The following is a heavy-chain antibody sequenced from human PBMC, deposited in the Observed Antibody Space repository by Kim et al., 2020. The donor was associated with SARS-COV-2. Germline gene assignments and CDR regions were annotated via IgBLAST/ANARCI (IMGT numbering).Heavy chain of an antibody. Sequence: GGSLRLSCAASGFTFSSYSMNWVRQAPGKGLEWVSSISSSSSYIYYADSVKGRFTISRDNAKNSLYLQMNSLRAEDTAVYYCARDVVPAAIRGYNWFDPWGQGTLVTVSS. CDR2: ISSSSSYI. V-gene: IGHV3-21*01. CDR1: GFTFSSYS. J-gene: IGHJ5*02. CDR3: ARDVVPAAIRGYNWFDP. D-gene: IGHD2-2*02.